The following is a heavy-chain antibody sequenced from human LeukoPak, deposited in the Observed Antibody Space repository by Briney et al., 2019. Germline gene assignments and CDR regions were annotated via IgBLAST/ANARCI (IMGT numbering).Heavy chain of an antibody. Sequence: GASVKVSCKASGYTFTGYYMHWVRQAPGQGLEWMGWINPNSGGTNYAQKFQGRVTMTRDTSISTAYMELSRLRSDDTAVYYCARATMVRGGVDAFDIWGQGTMVTVSS. CDR1: GYTFTGYY. D-gene: IGHD3-10*01. CDR3: ARATMVRGGVDAFDI. CDR2: INPNSGGT. J-gene: IGHJ3*02. V-gene: IGHV1-2*02.